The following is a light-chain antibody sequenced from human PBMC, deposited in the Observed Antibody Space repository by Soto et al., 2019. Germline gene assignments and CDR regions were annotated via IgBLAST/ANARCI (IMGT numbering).Light chain of an antibody. Sequence: EIVMTQSPVTLSGSPGERATLSCRASRTVWSNIAWYQKKPGQVPRLLIYGVSTRATGTPASVSGSGSGTEFPLTISSLQSEQFAVYYCQQYQERDSLGGGTRVESK. CDR3: QQYQERDS. V-gene: IGKV3D-15*01. J-gene: IGKJ4*01. CDR2: GVS. CDR1: RTVWSN.